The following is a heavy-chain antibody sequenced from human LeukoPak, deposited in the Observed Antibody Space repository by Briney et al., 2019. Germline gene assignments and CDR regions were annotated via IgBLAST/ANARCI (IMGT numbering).Heavy chain of an antibody. CDR3: AREGGRDYGDYLSY. J-gene: IGHJ4*02. CDR2: IYSGGST. Sequence: GGSLRLSCAASGFIVSSNYMSWVRQAPGKGLEWVSVIYSGGSTYYADSVKGRFTISRDNSKNTVDLQMNSLRDEDTAVYYCAREGGRDYGDYLSYWGQGTLVTVSS. V-gene: IGHV3-66*01. D-gene: IGHD4-17*01. CDR1: GFIVSSNY.